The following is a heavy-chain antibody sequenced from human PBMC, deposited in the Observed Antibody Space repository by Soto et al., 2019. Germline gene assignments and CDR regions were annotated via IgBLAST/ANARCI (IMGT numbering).Heavy chain of an antibody. V-gene: IGHV5-10-1*01. Sequence: GESLKISCKGSGYSFTSYWISWVRQMPGKGLEWMGRIDPSDSYTNYSPSFQGHVTISADKSISTAYLQWSSLKASDTAMYYCARVLSYYYDSSGYFHLWGQGTLVTVSS. CDR3: ARVLSYYYDSSGYFHL. CDR2: IDPSDSYT. J-gene: IGHJ5*02. D-gene: IGHD3-22*01. CDR1: GYSFTSYW.